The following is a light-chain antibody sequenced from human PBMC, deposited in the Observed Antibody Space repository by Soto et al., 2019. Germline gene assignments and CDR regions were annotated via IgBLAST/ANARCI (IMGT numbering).Light chain of an antibody. CDR2: EVS. V-gene: IGLV2-23*02. J-gene: IGLJ2*01. CDR1: SSDVGSYNL. CDR3: CSCAGSSPVV. Sequence: QSALTQPASVSGSPGQSITISCTGTSSDVGSYNLVSWYQQHPGKAPKLMIYEVSKRPSGVSNRFSGSKSGNTASLTISGLQAEDEADYYCCSCAGSSPVVFGGGTKLTVL.